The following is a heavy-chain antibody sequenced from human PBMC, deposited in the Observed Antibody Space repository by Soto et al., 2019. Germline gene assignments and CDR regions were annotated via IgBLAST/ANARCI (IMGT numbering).Heavy chain of an antibody. Sequence: QVQLVQSGAEVKKPGSSVKVSCKASGGTFSSYAISWVRQAPGQGLEWMGGIIPIFGTANYAQKFQGRVTITADKSTSTAYMELCSMRSEDTAVYYCARSLYGDSVLNYYYGMDVWGQGTTVTVSS. CDR1: GGTFSSYA. V-gene: IGHV1-69*06. D-gene: IGHD4-17*01. CDR2: IIPIFGTA. J-gene: IGHJ6*02. CDR3: ARSLYGDSVLNYYYGMDV.